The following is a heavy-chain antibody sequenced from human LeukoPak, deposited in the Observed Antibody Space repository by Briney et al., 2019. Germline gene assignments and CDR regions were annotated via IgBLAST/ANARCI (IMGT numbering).Heavy chain of an antibody. CDR2: INHSGST. Sequence: PSETLSLTCAVYGGSFSGYYWSWIRQPPGKGLEWIGEINHSGSTNYNPSLKSRVTISVDTSKNQFSLKLSSVTAADTAVYYCARAAPPLYFDYWGQGTLVTVSS. CDR3: ARAAPPLYFDY. V-gene: IGHV4-34*01. CDR1: GGSFSGYY. D-gene: IGHD6-6*01. J-gene: IGHJ4*02.